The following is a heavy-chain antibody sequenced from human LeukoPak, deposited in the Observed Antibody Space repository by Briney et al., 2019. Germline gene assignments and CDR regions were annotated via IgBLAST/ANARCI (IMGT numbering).Heavy chain of an antibody. V-gene: IGHV3-48*03. D-gene: IGHD3-22*01. CDR2: ISSSGSTI. Sequence: PGGSLRLSCAASAFTFSSYEMNWVRQAPGKGLEWVAYISSSGSTIYYADSVKGRFTISRDNAKNSLYLQMNSLRAEDTAVYYCARLYDGSAYHADHFDYWGQGTLVIVSS. J-gene: IGHJ4*02. CDR1: AFTFSSYE. CDR3: ARLYDGSAYHADHFDY.